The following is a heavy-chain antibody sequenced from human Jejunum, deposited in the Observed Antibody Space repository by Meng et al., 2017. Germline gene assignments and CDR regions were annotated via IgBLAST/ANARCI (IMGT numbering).Heavy chain of an antibody. Sequence: QVPMEQSGAEVRKPGASVKVSCRASEYTLNGFYMHWVRQAPGQGLEWMGRINTNTGGTNYAQNFKGSITLTRDTSTVYMEVNRLRSDDTAMYYCAGRSYNYDDYFDFWGRGTLVTVSS. J-gene: IGHJ4*02. V-gene: IGHV1-2*06. CDR3: AGRSYNYDDYFDF. CDR2: INTNTGGT. CDR1: EYTLNGFY. D-gene: IGHD5-24*01.